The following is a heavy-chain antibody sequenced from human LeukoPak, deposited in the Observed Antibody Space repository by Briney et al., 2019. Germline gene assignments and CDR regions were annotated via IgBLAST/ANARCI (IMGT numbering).Heavy chain of an antibody. Sequence: PSETLSLTCTVSGGSISSYYWSWIRQPAGKGLEWIGRIYTSGSTNYNPSLESRVTMSVDTSKNQFSLKLSSVTAADTAVYYCARDTEGSSSYWFDPWGQGTLVTVSS. J-gene: IGHJ5*02. V-gene: IGHV4-4*07. D-gene: IGHD6-6*01. CDR1: GGSISSYY. CDR3: ARDTEGSSSYWFDP. CDR2: IYTSGST.